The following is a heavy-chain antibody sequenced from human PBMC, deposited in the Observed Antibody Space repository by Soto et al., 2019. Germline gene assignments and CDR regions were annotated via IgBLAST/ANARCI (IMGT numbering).Heavy chain of an antibody. CDR2: IYSGGST. Sequence: GGSLRLSCAASGFAVSTKYMSCVRQAPGKGLEWVSVIYSGGSTFYADSVRGRFTISRDNSKNTVNLQMNSLRAEDTAVYYCARDPWAADYWGQGTLVTVS. V-gene: IGHV3-66*01. J-gene: IGHJ4*02. D-gene: IGHD3-16*01. CDR3: ARDPWAADY. CDR1: GFAVSTKY.